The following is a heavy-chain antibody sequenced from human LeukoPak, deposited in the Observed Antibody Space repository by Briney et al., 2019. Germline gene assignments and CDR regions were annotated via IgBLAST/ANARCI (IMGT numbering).Heavy chain of an antibody. D-gene: IGHD3-9*01. CDR1: GVSITRFY. CDR2: IYYSGTA. Sequence: SETLSLTCTVSGVSITRFYWNWIRQAPGKGLEWIGSIYYSGTANYNPSLKSRLIMSVDTSKNQISLRLSSVTAADTAKYYCAQNLYFDWPEFDSWGQGTLVTVSS. J-gene: IGHJ4*02. V-gene: IGHV4-59*01. CDR3: AQNLYFDWPEFDS.